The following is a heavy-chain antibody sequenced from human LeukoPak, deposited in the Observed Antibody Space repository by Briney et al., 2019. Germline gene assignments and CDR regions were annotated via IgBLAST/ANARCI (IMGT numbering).Heavy chain of an antibody. Sequence: GGSLRLSCAASGFTVSSNYMSWVRQAPGKGLDWVSVIYSGGSTYYADSVKGRFTISRDNSKNTLYLQMNSLRAEDTAVYYCARDKITMVRGAPGDYYYYGMDVWGQGTTVTVSS. V-gene: IGHV3-53*01. J-gene: IGHJ6*02. CDR1: GFTVSSNY. CDR2: IYSGGST. CDR3: ARDKITMVRGAPGDYYYYGMDV. D-gene: IGHD3-10*01.